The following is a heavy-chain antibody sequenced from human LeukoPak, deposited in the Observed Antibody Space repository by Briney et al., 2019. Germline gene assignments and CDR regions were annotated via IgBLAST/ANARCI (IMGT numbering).Heavy chain of an antibody. Sequence: SETLSLTCTVSGGSISSYYWSWIRQPAGKGLEWIGRIYTSGSTNYNPSLKSRVTMSVDTSKNQFSLKLSSVTAADTAVYHCARDPGYYDSSGDYKGDAFDIWGQGTMVTVSS. CDR2: IYTSGST. D-gene: IGHD3-22*01. V-gene: IGHV4-4*07. CDR3: ARDPGYYDSSGDYKGDAFDI. J-gene: IGHJ3*02. CDR1: GGSISSYY.